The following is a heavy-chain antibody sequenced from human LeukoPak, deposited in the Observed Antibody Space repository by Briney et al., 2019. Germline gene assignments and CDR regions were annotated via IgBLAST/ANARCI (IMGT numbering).Heavy chain of an antibody. D-gene: IGHD2-15*01. CDR2: ISGSGGST. CDR3: ANNAGYCSGGSCYRPDDY. J-gene: IGHJ4*02. CDR1: GFTFSSYA. V-gene: IGHV3-23*01. Sequence: PGGSLRLSCAASGFTFSSYAMSWVRQAPGKGLEWVSAISGSGGSTYYADSVKGRFTISRDNSKNTLYLQMNSVRAEDTAVYYCANNAGYCSGGSCYRPDDYWGQGTLVTVSS.